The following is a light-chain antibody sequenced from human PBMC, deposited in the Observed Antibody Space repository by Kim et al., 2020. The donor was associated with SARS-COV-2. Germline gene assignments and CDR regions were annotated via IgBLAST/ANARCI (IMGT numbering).Light chain of an antibody. J-gene: IGLJ3*02. CDR2: DVS. Sequence: QSALTQPASVSGSPGQSITISCNGTSSDIGGYNYVSWYLQEPGKAPKLMIYDVSKRPSGVSNRLSGSKSGTTASLTISGLQAEDEADYFCSSYENNRSWVFGGGTQLTVL. CDR1: SSDIGGYNY. V-gene: IGLV2-14*01. CDR3: SSYENNRSWV.